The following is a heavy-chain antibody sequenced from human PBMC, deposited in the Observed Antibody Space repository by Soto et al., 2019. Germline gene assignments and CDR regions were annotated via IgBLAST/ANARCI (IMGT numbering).Heavy chain of an antibody. V-gene: IGHV1-69*01. J-gene: IGHJ6*02. CDR3: ARETPEAAAAYYYYGLEV. CDR2: IIPVFGTA. Sequence: QVQLVQSGAEVKKAGSSVKVSCKASGGTFSSYFINWVRQAPGQGLEWVGGIIPVFGTATYAEKCQGRVTITADESTSTAYMELSSLRSDDKAVYYCARETPEAAAAYYYYGLEVWGQGTTVTVPS. D-gene: IGHD6-13*01. CDR1: GGTFSSYF.